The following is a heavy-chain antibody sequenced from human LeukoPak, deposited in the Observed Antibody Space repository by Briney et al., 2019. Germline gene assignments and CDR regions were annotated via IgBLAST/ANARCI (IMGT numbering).Heavy chain of an antibody. CDR1: GFTFSSYA. CDR3: AKNRWPASGYYDY. J-gene: IGHJ4*02. Sequence: PGGSLRLSCSASGFTFSSYAMGWVRQAPGKGLEWVSLISDSGASTYYADSVKGRFTISRDNSKNTLSLQMNSLRAEDTAIYYCAKNRWPASGYYDYLGQGTLVTVSS. CDR2: ISDSGAST. D-gene: IGHD3-22*01. V-gene: IGHV3-23*01.